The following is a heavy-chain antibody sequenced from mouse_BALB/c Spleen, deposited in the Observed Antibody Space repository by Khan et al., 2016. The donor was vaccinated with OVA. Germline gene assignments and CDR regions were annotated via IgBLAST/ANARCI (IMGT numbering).Heavy chain of an antibody. Sequence: VQLKESGPGLVKPSQSLSLTCSVTGYCITSGYFWNWIRQFPGNILEWMGYIRYDGDSNYNPSLKNRISITRDTSKNRFFLKLNSVTPEDTATYYCARGGSSGPAWFTYWGQGTLVTVSA. J-gene: IGHJ3*01. CDR3: ARGGSSGPAWFTY. CDR1: GYCITSGYF. V-gene: IGHV3-6*02. D-gene: IGHD3-1*01. CDR2: IRYDGDS.